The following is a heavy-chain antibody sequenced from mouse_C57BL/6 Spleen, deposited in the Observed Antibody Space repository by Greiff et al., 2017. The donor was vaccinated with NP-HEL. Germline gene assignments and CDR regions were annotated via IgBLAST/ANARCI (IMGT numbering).Heavy chain of an antibody. CDR3: ARGWFQRAMDY. CDR1: GYSFTGYY. D-gene: IGHD1-1*02. CDR2: INPSTGGT. J-gene: IGHJ4*01. Sequence: VQLQQSGPELVKPGASVKISCKASGYSFTGYYMHWVKQSSEKSLEWIGEINPSTGGTSYNQKFKGKATLTVDKSSSTAYMQLKSLTSEDSAVYYCARGWFQRAMDYWGQGTSVTVSS. V-gene: IGHV1-43*01.